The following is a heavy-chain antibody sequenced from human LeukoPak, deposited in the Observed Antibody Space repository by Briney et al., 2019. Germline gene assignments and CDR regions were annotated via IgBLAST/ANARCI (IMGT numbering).Heavy chain of an antibody. CDR1: GFTFSDYY. D-gene: IGHD3-3*01. CDR3: ARLRFLEWLSPMNPSAVDV. J-gene: IGHJ6*02. Sequence: GGSLRLSCAASGFTFSDYYMSWIRQAPGKGLEWVSYISSSGSTIYYADSVKGRFAISRDNARNSLYLQMNSLRAEDTAVYYCARLRFLEWLSPMNPSAVDVWGQGTTVTVSS. CDR2: ISSSGSTI. V-gene: IGHV3-11*01.